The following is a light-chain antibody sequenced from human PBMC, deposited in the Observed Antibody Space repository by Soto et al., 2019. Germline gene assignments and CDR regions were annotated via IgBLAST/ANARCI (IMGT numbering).Light chain of an antibody. Sequence: IVMTQSPESLALSLGERATINCKSSQTLLYFANNLNYLAWYQQKPGQPPRLLIYWASTRESGVPDRFSGSGSGTDFTLTISSLQAEDVAVYYCQQYGSSGTFGQGTKVDIK. CDR2: WAS. V-gene: IGKV4-1*01. CDR1: QTLLYFANNLNY. CDR3: QQYGSSGT. J-gene: IGKJ1*01.